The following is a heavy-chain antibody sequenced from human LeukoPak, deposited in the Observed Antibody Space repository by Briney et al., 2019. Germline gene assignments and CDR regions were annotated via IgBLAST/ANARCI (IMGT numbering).Heavy chain of an antibody. V-gene: IGHV3-43D*03. J-gene: IGHJ6*02. D-gene: IGHD5-18*01. Sequence: PGGSLRLSCAASGFTFDDYAMHWVRQAPGKGLEWVSLISWDGGSTYYADSVKGRFTISRDNAKNSLYLQMNSLRAEDTALYYCAKDMAMKQLWLGQLQFLSYYGMDVWGQGTTVTVSS. CDR3: AKDMAMKQLWLGQLQFLSYYGMDV. CDR2: ISWDGGST. CDR1: GFTFDDYA.